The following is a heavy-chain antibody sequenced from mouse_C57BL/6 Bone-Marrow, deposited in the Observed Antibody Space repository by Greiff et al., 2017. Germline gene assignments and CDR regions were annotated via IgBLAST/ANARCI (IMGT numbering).Heavy chain of an antibody. D-gene: IGHD2-4*01. Sequence: QVQLQQPGAELVMPGASVKLSCKASGYTFTSYWMHWVKQRPGQGLEWIGEIDPSDSYTNYNQKFKGKSTLTVDTSSSTAYVQLSSLTSEDSAVYYCARQHDYDEGYWYFDVWGTGTTVTVSS. CDR1: GYTFTSYW. V-gene: IGHV1-69*01. J-gene: IGHJ1*03. CDR3: ARQHDYDEGYWYFDV. CDR2: IDPSDSYT.